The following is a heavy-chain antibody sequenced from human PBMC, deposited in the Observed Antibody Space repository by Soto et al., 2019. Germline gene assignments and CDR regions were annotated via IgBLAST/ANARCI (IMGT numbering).Heavy chain of an antibody. Sequence: QVQLVESGGGVVQPGRSLRLSCAASGFTFSSYGMHWVRQAPGKGLEWVAVISYEGSNKYYADSVKGRFTISRDNSKNTLYLQMNSLRAEDTAVYYCAKGLGGSGWYYFDYWGQGTLVTVSS. D-gene: IGHD6-19*01. V-gene: IGHV3-30*18. CDR1: GFTFSSYG. CDR2: ISYEGSNK. CDR3: AKGLGGSGWYYFDY. J-gene: IGHJ4*02.